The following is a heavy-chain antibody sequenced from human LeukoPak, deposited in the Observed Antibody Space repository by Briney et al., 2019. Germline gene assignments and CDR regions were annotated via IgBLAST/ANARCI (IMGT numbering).Heavy chain of an antibody. D-gene: IGHD3-22*01. V-gene: IGHV3-11*01. CDR2: ISSSGSTI. CDR1: GFTFSDYY. J-gene: IGHJ4*02. Sequence: GGSLRLSCAASGFTFSDYYMSWIRQAPGKGLEWVSYISSSGSTIYYADSVKGRFTISRGNAKNSLYLQMNSLRAEDTAVYYCARDVLFSYDSSGYGFWGQGTLVTVSS. CDR3: ARDVLFSYDSSGYGF.